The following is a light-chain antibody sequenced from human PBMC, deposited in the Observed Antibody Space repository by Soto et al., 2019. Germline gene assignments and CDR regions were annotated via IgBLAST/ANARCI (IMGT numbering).Light chain of an antibody. CDR2: GAS. CDR1: QSVSSNF. Sequence: EIVLTQSPGTLSLSPGERATLSCRASQSVSSNFLAWYQQKPGQAPRLLIYGASNRATGIPDKFNGSGSGTDFTLTISRLEPEDFAVYYCQQYNNWPPLTFGQGTRPEI. CDR3: QQYNNWPPLT. V-gene: IGKV3-20*01. J-gene: IGKJ5*01.